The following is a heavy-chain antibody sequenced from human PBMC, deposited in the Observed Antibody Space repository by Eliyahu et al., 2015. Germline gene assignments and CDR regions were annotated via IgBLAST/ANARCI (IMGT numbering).Heavy chain of an antibody. V-gene: IGHV4-4*02. CDR2: MSDSGRA. CDR1: GDSITFNTW. J-gene: IGHJ5*02. Sequence: QVQLQESGPGLVKPSGTLSLICAVSGDSITFNTWWHWVRQPPGQGLEWIAEMSDSGRANYNPSLRSRVTISVDKSKNQFSLSLASVTDADTAVYFCAKSLDHWGQGTLVTVSS. CDR3: AKSLDH.